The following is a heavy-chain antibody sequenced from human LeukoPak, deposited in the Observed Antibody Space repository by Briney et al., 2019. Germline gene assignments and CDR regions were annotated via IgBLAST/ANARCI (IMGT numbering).Heavy chain of an antibody. V-gene: IGHV4-59*01. CDR1: GGSISSYY. CDR3: ARNIQLWSHDAFDI. CDR2: IYYSGST. D-gene: IGHD5-18*01. J-gene: IGHJ3*02. Sequence: SETLSLTCTVSGGSISSYYWSWIRQPPGKGLEWIGYIYYSGSTNYNPSLKSRVTISVDTSKNQFSLKLSSVTAADTAVYYCARNIQLWSHDAFDIWGQGTMVTVSS.